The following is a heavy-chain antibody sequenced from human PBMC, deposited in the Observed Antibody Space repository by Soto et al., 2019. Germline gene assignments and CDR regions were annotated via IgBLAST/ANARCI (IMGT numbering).Heavy chain of an antibody. CDR3: ARVSRRGIVVVVAAGGGPLYNWFDP. Sequence: SETLSLTCAVYGGSFSGYYWSWIRQPPGKGLEWIGEINHSGSTNYNPSLKSRVTISVDTSKNQFSLKLSSVTAADTAVYYCARVSRRGIVVVVAAGGGPLYNWFDPWGQGXLVTVYS. CDR1: GGSFSGYY. V-gene: IGHV4-34*01. J-gene: IGHJ5*02. D-gene: IGHD2-15*01. CDR2: INHSGST.